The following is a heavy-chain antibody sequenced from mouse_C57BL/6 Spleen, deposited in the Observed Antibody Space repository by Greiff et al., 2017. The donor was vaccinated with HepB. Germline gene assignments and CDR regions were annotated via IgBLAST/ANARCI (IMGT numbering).Heavy chain of an antibody. D-gene: IGHD2-1*01. CDR1: GYTFTDYE. V-gene: IGHV1-15*01. CDR3: TRSQLYGNYD. CDR2: IDPETGGT. Sequence: QVQLQQSGAELVRPGASVTLSCKASGYTFTDYEMHWVKQTPVHGLEWIGAIDPETGGTAYNQKFKGKAILTADKSSSTAYMELRSLTSEDSAVYYCTRSQLYGNYDWGQGTTLTVSS. J-gene: IGHJ2*01.